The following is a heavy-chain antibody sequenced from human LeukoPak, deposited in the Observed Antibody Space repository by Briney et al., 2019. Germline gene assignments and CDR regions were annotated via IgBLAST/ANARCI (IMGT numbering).Heavy chain of an antibody. V-gene: IGHV3-74*01. CDR3: ARVRRYFDI. D-gene: IGHD1-14*01. CDR1: GFTFSNYW. CDR2: INTDGTST. J-gene: IGHJ4*02. Sequence: GGSLRLSCAASGFTFSNYWMHWVRQAPGKGLVWVSRINTDGTSTSYADSVKGRFTISRDNSKNTLYLQMNSLRAEDTAVYYCARVRRYFDIWGQGTLVTVSS.